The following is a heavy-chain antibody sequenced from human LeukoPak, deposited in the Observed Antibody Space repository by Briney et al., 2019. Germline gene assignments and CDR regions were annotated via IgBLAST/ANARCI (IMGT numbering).Heavy chain of an antibody. CDR3: ARDRGGYSSSGFDP. CDR1: GGSFSSYY. D-gene: IGHD6-6*01. J-gene: IGHJ5*02. V-gene: IGHV4-59*01. CDR2: IYYSGST. Sequence: SETLSLTCTVSGGSFSSYYWSWIRQPPGKGLEWIWYIYYSGSTNYNPSLKSRVTISVDTSKNQFSLKLSSVTAADTAVYYCARDRGGYSSSGFDPWGQGTLVTVSS.